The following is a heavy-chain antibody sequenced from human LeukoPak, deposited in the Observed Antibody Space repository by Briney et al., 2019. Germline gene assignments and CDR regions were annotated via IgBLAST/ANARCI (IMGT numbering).Heavy chain of an antibody. CDR1: GFTFSSYA. CDR3: AKDTDYDILTGYDY. V-gene: IGHV3-30-3*01. Sequence: PGGSLRLSCAASGFTFSSYAMHWVRQAPGKGLEWVAVISYDGSNKYYADSVKGRFTISRDNSKNTLYLQMNSLRAEDTAVYYCAKDTDYDILTGYDYWGQGTLVTVSS. J-gene: IGHJ4*02. D-gene: IGHD3-9*01. CDR2: ISYDGSNK.